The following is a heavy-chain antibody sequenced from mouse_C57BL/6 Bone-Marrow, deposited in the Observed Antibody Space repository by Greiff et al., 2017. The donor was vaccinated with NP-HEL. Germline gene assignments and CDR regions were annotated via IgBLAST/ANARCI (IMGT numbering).Heavy chain of an antibody. CDR3: TAGSSSFAY. Sequence: DVQLQESGGGLVQPGGSMKLSCVASGFTFSNYWMNWVRQSPEKGLEWVAQIRLKSDNYATHYAESVKGRFTISRDDSKSSVYLQMNNLRAEDTGIYYCTAGSSSFAYWGQGTLVTVSA. CDR1: GFTFSNYW. J-gene: IGHJ3*01. D-gene: IGHD1-1*01. CDR2: IRLKSDNYAT. V-gene: IGHV6-3*01.